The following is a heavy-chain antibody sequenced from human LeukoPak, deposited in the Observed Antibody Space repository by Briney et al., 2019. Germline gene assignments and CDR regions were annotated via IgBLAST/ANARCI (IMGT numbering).Heavy chain of an antibody. CDR1: VAPSVVVTT. J-gene: IGHJ4*02. Sequence: PSETLSPPALSLVAPSVVVTTGAGSASPQGRGWTGLGVSSPSLRSRVTTSVDTSKNQFSLKLTSVTAADTAVYYCARHGNHYYGSGGFDYWGQGTLVTVSS. D-gene: IGHD3-10*01. V-gene: IGHV4-39*01. CDR2: SS. CDR3: ARHGNHYYGSGGFDY.